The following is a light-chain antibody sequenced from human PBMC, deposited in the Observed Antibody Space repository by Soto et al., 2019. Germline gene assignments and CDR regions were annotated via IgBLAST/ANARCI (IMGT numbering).Light chain of an antibody. CDR3: QQYGSSPLT. J-gene: IGKJ4*01. Sequence: EIVKTQSPGTLSLSPGERATLSCRASQSVSSSYLAWYQQKPGQAPRLLIYGASSRATGLPDRFSGSGAETDSTLTISRLEPEEFAVNYCQQYGSSPLTFGGGTKVEIK. CDR2: GAS. CDR1: QSVSSSY. V-gene: IGKV3-20*01.